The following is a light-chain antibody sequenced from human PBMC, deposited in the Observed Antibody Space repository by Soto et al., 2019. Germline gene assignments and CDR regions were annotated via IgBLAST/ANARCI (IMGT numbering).Light chain of an antibody. J-gene: IGKJ1*01. CDR2: SAS. Sequence: IQMTQSPSSLSASIGDRVTITCRASQGIGVRLAWFQQKPGKAPQYLIQSASILQSGVPSRFSGSGSGTEFILTINSLQPEDVAIYYCLQVNSFPRTFGRGTKVDIK. V-gene: IGKV1-12*01. CDR3: LQVNSFPRT. CDR1: QGIGVR.